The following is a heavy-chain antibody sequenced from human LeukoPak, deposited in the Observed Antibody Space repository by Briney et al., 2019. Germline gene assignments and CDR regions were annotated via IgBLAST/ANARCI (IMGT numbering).Heavy chain of an antibody. V-gene: IGHV4-59*08. D-gene: IGHD3-22*01. CDR1: GGSISYYS. CDR3: TTQDYESIGYRRVY. Sequence: SETLSLTCTVSGGSISYYSCRWPRQPPGKGLEWIGYIYYTGSTNYNPSLKSRVTISIDTSKNQFSLQLSSVAAADTAVYYCTTQDYESIGYRRVYWGEGTLVTVSS. J-gene: IGHJ4*02. CDR2: IYYTGST.